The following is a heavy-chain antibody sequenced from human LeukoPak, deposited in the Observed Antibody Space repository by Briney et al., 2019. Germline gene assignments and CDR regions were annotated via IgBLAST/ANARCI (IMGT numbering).Heavy chain of an antibody. CDR3: ARYHHWSGYPYYFDY. J-gene: IGHJ4*02. D-gene: IGHD3-3*01. CDR2: IYYSGST. CDR1: GGSISSYY. Sequence: PSETLSLTCTVSGGSISSYYWSWIRQPPEMGLEWIGYIYYSGSTNYNPSLKSRVTISVDTSKNQFSLKLSSVTAADTAVYYCARYHHWSGYPYYFDYWGQGTLVTVSS. V-gene: IGHV4-59*01.